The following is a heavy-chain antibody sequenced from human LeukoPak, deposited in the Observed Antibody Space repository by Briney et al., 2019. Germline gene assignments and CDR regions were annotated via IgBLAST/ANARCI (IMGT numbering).Heavy chain of an antibody. CDR1: GFTFTNFA. CDR2: ISNDERNK. CDR3: ARENIAARPHHFYY. Sequence: PGGSLRLSCAASGFTFTNFAMHWVRQAPGKGLEWVAVISNDERNKYYADSVKGRFTISRDNAKNSLYLQMNSLRAEDTAVYYCARENIAARPHHFYYWGQGTLVTVSS. D-gene: IGHD6-6*01. V-gene: IGHV3-30*04. J-gene: IGHJ4*02.